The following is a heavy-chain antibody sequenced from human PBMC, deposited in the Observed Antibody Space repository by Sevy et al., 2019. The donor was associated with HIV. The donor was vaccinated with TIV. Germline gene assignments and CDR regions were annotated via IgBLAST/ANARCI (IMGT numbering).Heavy chain of an antibody. J-gene: IGHJ4*02. D-gene: IGHD1-26*01. Sequence: ASVKVSCKASGYIFPSYDINWVRQAIGKGLEWMGWMNPDSGNTGYAQKFQGRVTMTWNTSIITAYMELNSLGSEDTAVYYCARGIVGDYWGQGTLVTVSS. CDR2: MNPDSGNT. V-gene: IGHV1-8*01. CDR3: ARGIVGDY. CDR1: GYIFPSYD.